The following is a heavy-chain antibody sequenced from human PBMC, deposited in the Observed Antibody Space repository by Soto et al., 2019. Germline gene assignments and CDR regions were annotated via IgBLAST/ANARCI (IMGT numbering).Heavy chain of an antibody. J-gene: IGHJ6*02. V-gene: IGHV1-2*02. CDR1: GYTFTGYY. CDR2: INPNSGDT. Sequence: ASVKVSCKASGYTFTGYYVHWVRQAPGQGLEWMGWINPNSGDTYLAQRFQGRVTMDRDTSIGTAYMELRGLTSDDTAEYYCAKGGAIVAAGTRVYLYNAMDVWGQGTTVTVSS. D-gene: IGHD1-26*01. CDR3: AKGGAIVAAGTRVYLYNAMDV.